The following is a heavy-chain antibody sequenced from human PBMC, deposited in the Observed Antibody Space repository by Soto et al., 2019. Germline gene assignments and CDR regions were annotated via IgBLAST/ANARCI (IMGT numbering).Heavy chain of an antibody. V-gene: IGHV5-51*01. CDR2: VFPDDSDT. CDR3: FRGGVTSRTFDY. D-gene: IGHD3-16*01. Sequence: GESLKISCKASGYIIKNYWIGWVRQMPGQGLEWMGIVFPDDSDTRYSPSFQGHVTISVDKSISTAYVQWSSLKASDSAIYYCFRGGVTSRTFDYWGQGTLVTVSS. J-gene: IGHJ4*02. CDR1: GYIIKNYW.